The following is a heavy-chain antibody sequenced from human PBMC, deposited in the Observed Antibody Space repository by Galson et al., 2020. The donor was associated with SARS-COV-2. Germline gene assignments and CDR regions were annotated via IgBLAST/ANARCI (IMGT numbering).Heavy chain of an antibody. Sequence: ALHGESLKISCAASGFTFSSYWMHWVRQAPGKGLVWVSRIYSEGSSTSYADSVKGRFTISRDNSKNTLYLQMNSLRAEDTAVYYCARGVRGTYLDAFDIWGQGTMVSVSS. CDR1: GFTFSSYW. V-gene: IGHV3-74*01. J-gene: IGHJ3*02. D-gene: IGHD3-10*02. CDR2: IYSEGSST. CDR3: ARGVRGTYLDAFDI.